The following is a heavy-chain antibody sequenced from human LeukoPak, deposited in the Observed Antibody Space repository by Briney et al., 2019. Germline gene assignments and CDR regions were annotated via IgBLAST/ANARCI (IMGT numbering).Heavy chain of an antibody. V-gene: IGHV1-2*02. J-gene: IGHJ4*02. D-gene: IGHD2-15*01. CDR1: GYTFSGYF. CDR2: INPNTGGT. CDR3: ARGIIGYYFDY. Sequence: ASVKVSCKASGYTFSGYFMHWVRQAPGQGLEWMGWINPNTGGTSYVQKFQGRVTMTRDTSISTAYMELRSLRSDDTAVYYCARGIIGYYFDYWGQGTLVTVSS.